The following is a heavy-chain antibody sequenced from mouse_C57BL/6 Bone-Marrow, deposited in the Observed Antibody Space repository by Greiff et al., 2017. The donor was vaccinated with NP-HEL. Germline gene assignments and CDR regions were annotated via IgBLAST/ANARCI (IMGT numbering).Heavy chain of an antibody. CDR3: ARKTTVVGDAMDY. J-gene: IGHJ4*01. D-gene: IGHD1-1*01. CDR1: GYAFSSSW. V-gene: IGHV1-82*01. Sequence: VQLQQSGPELVKPGASVKISCKASGYAFSSSWMNWVKQRPGKGLEWIGGIYPGDGDTNYNGKFKGKATLTADKSSSTAYMQLSSLTSEDSAVYFCARKTTVVGDAMDYWGQGTSVTVSS. CDR2: IYPGDGDT.